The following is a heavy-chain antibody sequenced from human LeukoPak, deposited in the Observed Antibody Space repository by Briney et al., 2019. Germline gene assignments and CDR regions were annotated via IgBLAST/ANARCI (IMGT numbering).Heavy chain of an antibody. CDR2: INPSGGST. J-gene: IGHJ6*02. Sequence: ASVKVSCKASGYTFTSYYMHWVRQAPGQGLEWMGIINPSGGSTSYAQKFQGSVTMTRDTSTSTVYMELSSLRSEDTAVYYCARKDSVSRGLYYYYYGMDVWGQGTTVTVSS. V-gene: IGHV1-46*01. D-gene: IGHD3-10*01. CDR3: ARKDSVSRGLYYYYYGMDV. CDR1: GYTFTSYY.